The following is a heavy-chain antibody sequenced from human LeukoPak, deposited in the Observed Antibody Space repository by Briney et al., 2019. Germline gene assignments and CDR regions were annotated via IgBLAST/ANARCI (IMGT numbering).Heavy chain of an antibody. CDR3: ARYVVVTAYFDY. CDR2: INHSGST. V-gene: IGHV4-34*01. Sequence: PSETLSLTCAVYGGSFSGYYWSWIRQPPGKGLEWIGEINHSGSTSYNPSLKSRVTISVDTSKNQFSLKVSSVTAADTAAYYCARYVVVTAYFDYWGQGTLVTVSS. J-gene: IGHJ4*02. CDR1: GGSFSGYY. D-gene: IGHD2-21*02.